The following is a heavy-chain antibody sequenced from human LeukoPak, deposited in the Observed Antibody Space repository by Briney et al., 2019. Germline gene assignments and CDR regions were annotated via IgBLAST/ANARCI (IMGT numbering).Heavy chain of an antibody. CDR1: GFTFRSFV. CDR2: ISYEDGTNK. CDR3: TKDRHEEYYESGSYRDF. V-gene: IGHV3-30*18. D-gene: IGHD3-10*01. J-gene: IGHJ4*02. Sequence: GGSLRLSCAASGFTFRSFVMHWVRQAPGKGLEWVAAISYEDGTNKYYADSVEGRFTTSRDNSKTTLFLQMNSLGAEDTAIYSCTKDRHEEYYESGSYRDFWGQGTVVTVSA.